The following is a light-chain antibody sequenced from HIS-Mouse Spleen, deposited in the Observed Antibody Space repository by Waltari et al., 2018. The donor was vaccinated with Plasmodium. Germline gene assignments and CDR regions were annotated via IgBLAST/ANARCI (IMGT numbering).Light chain of an antibody. Sequence: QSALTQPASVSGSPGQSITISCTGTSTDVGSYHLVPWYQQHPGQHPKLMIYEGSKRPSGVSNRFSGSKSGNTASLTISGLQAEDEADYYCCSYAGSSTYVFGTGTKVTVL. CDR3: CSYAGSSTYV. CDR2: EGS. CDR1: STDVGSYHL. V-gene: IGLV2-23*01. J-gene: IGLJ1*01.